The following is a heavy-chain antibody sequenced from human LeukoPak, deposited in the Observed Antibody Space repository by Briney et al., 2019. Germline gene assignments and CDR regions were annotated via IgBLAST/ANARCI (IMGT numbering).Heavy chain of an antibody. CDR3: ARDPSATASSPGPYYMDV. J-gene: IGHJ6*03. Sequence: ASVKVSCKASGYTFTSYYMHWVRQAPGQGLKWMGIINPSGGSTSYAQKFQGRVTMTRDMSTSTVYMELSSLRSEDTAVYYCARDPSATASSPGPYYMDVRGKGTTVTVSS. CDR1: GYTFTSYY. CDR2: INPSGGST. V-gene: IGHV1-46*01. D-gene: IGHD5-24*01.